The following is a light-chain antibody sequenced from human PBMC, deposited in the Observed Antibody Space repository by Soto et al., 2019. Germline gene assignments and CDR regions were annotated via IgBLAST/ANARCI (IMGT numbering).Light chain of an antibody. CDR2: GAS. CDR1: QSVSSN. CDR3: QQYNNWPPWT. Sequence: EIVMTQSPATLSVSPGERATLSCRASQSVSSNLAWYQQKPGQAXRLLIYGASTRATGIPARFSGSGSGTEFTLTISSLQSEDFAAYYCQQYNNWPPWTFGQGTKVDIK. J-gene: IGKJ1*01. V-gene: IGKV3-15*01.